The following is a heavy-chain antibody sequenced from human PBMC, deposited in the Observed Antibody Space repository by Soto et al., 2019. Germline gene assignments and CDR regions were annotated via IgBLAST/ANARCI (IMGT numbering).Heavy chain of an antibody. J-gene: IGHJ6*02. V-gene: IGHV4-34*01. CDR3: ARGVLPPYSSSWYVYYYYGMDV. D-gene: IGHD6-13*01. CDR2: INHSGST. Sequence: SETLSLTCAVYGGSFSGYYWSWIRQPPGKGLEWIGEINHSGSTNYNPSLKSRVTISVDTSKNQFSLKLSSVTAADTAVYYCARGVLPPYSSSWYVYYYYGMDVWGQGTTVTVPS. CDR1: GGSFSGYY.